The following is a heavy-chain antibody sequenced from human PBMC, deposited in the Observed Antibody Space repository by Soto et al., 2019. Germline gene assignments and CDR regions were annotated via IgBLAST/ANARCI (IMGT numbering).Heavy chain of an antibody. CDR2: IKSKIDGGAT. CDR3: TSDLFGVDQFNH. CDR1: GITLSDGW. D-gene: IGHD3-3*01. V-gene: IGHV3-15*01. J-gene: IGHJ4*02. Sequence: EVQVEESGGGLVKPGGSLRLSCAASGITLSDGWMSWVRQAPRKGLEWVARIKSKIDGGATDYAAPVKGRFTISRDDSQNTLYLQMKRLRTEDTAVYCCTSDLFGVDQFNHWGQGTLVNVSS.